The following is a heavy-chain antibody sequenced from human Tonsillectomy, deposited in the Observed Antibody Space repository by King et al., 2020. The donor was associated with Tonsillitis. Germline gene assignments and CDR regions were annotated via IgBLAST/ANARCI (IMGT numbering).Heavy chain of an antibody. J-gene: IGHJ4*02. CDR3: ARPFVTYDYGGPRPTYFDY. D-gene: IGHD4-17*01. Sequence: QLQESGPGLVKPSETLSLTCTVSGVSISSSSYYWGWIRQPPGKGLEWIGSIYYSVSTYYNPSLKSRVTISVDTSKNQFSLKLSSVTASDTAVYYCARPFVTYDYGGPRPTYFDYWGQGTLVTVSS. CDR1: GVSISSSSYY. V-gene: IGHV4-39*01. CDR2: IYYSVST.